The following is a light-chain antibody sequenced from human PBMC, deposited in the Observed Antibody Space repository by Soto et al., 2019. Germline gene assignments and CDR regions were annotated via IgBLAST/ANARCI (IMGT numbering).Light chain of an antibody. V-gene: IGKV3-11*01. CDR3: QQRSRWPRGT. Sequence: VLTQSPATLSLSPGESATLSCRASQSVGNNLAWYQQKSGQAPRLLIYAASDRATGVPARFSGRMSGTDFTLTSSSLEPEDFATYFCQQRSRWPRGTFGRGTKLEMK. CDR1: QSVGNN. J-gene: IGKJ2*02. CDR2: AAS.